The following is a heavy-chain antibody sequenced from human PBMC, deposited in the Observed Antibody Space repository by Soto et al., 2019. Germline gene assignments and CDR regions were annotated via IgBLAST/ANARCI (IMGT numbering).Heavy chain of an antibody. D-gene: IGHD3-10*02. CDR3: ARHTMLGRGNNWFDP. J-gene: IGHJ5*02. CDR2: IYPGDSDT. CDR1: GYSISSYW. V-gene: IGHV5-51*01. Sequence: GVPLKISSKGSGYSISSYWIGRVSKMHGKGLEFMGIIYPGDSDTRYNPAFQGQVTISVDTSISTAYLQWSSLKASDTAMYYCARHTMLGRGNNWFDPWGQGTLVTVSS.